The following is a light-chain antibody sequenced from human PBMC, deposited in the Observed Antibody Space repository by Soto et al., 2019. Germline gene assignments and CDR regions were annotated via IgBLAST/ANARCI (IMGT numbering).Light chain of an antibody. J-gene: IGLJ1*01. CDR1: SSDVGGYNY. CDR2: EVT. Sequence: QSALTQPASVSGSPGQSITISCTGTSSDVGGYNYVSWYQLHPGKAPKLILYEVTNRPSGVSDRFSGSKSGNTASLTISGLQAEDEADYYCGSYTSSTAYVFGTGTKVT. V-gene: IGLV2-14*01. CDR3: GSYTSSTAYV.